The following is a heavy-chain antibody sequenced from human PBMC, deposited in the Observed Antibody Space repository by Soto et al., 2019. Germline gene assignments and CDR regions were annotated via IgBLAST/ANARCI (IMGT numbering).Heavy chain of an antibody. Sequence: EVQLVESGGGLVKPGGSLRLSCAASGFTFSSYSMNWVRQAPGKGLEWVSSISSSSSYIYYADSVKGRFTISRDNAKNSLYLQMNSLRAEETAVYYCARGYCSGGSCYSHFDYWGQGTLVNVSS. CDR1: GFTFSSYS. V-gene: IGHV3-21*01. CDR3: ARGYCSGGSCYSHFDY. J-gene: IGHJ4*02. D-gene: IGHD2-15*01. CDR2: ISSSSSYI.